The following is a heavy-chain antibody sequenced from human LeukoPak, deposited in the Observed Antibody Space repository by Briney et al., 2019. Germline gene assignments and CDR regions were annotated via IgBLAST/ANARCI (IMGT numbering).Heavy chain of an antibody. CDR2: ISGSGGSA. CDR3: ANQGLGYCSSTSCYRDY. V-gene: IGHV3-23*01. D-gene: IGHD2-2*02. CDR1: GFIFSDHY. J-gene: IGHJ4*02. Sequence: PGGSLRLSCAASGFIFSDHYMDWVRQAPGKGLEWVSAISGSGGSAYYADSVKGRFTISRDNSKNTLYLQMNSLRAEDTAVYYCANQGLGYCSSTSCYRDYWGQGTLVTVSS.